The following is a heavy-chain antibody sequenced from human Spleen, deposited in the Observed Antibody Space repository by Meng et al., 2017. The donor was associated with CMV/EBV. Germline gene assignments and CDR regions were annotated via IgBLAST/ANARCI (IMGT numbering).Heavy chain of an antibody. D-gene: IGHD6-13*01. CDR2: ISNDGSEK. V-gene: IGHV3-74*01. J-gene: IGHJ4*02. CDR1: GFSLRNYW. CDR3: ARDWFGSSPYYFDY. Sequence: GGSLRLSCTASGFSLRNYWMHWVRQVPGKGPVWVSRISNDGSEKYYVDSVKGRFTISRDNARNSLYLQMNSLRAEDTAVYYCARDWFGSSPYYFDYWGQGSLVTVSS.